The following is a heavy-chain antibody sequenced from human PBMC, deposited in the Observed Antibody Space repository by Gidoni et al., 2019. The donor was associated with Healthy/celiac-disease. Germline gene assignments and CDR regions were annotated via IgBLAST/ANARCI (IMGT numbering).Heavy chain of an antibody. Sequence: SRYGMHWVRQAPGKALAWVSVIWYDGSNKYYADSVKGRFTISRDNSKNTLYLQMNSLRAEDTAVYYCAIVTSGWDDYWGQGTLVTVAS. CDR2: IWYDGSNK. CDR3: AIVTSGWDDY. V-gene: IGHV3-33*01. J-gene: IGHJ4*02. CDR1: SRYG. D-gene: IGHD1-26*01.